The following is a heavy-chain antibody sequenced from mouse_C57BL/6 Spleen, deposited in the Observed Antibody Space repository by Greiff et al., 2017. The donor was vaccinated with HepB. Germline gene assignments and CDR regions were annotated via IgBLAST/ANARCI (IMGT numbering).Heavy chain of an antibody. D-gene: IGHD4-1*01. CDR3: ASAPLTAWFAY. CDR2: IYPSDSET. J-gene: IGHJ3*01. CDR1: GYTFTSYW. V-gene: IGHV1-61*01. Sequence: VQLQQPGAELVRPGSSVKLSCKASGYTFTSYWMDWVKQRPGQGLEWIGNIYPSDSETHYNQKFKDKATLTVDKSSSTAYMQLSSLTSEDSAVYYCASAPLTAWFAYWGQGTLVTVSA.